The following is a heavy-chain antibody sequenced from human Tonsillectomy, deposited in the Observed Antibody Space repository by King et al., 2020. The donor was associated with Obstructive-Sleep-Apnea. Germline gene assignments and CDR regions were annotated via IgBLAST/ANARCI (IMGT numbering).Heavy chain of an antibody. CDR3: AKDLSGKYSFHY. V-gene: IGHV3-30*14. J-gene: IGHJ4*02. CDR1: GFIFSSHE. Sequence: VQLVESGGGVVQPGGSLRLSCAVSGFIFSSHEMYWVRQTPGKGLEWVAFISRDGSREYYADSGRGRFTISRDNSRNTLYLQMNSLRAEETAMYYCAKDLSGKYSFHYWGQGTLVTVSS. D-gene: IGHD1-26*01. CDR2: ISRDGSRE.